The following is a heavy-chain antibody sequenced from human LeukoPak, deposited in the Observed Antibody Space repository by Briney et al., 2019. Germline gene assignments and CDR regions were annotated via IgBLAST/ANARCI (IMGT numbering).Heavy chain of an antibody. J-gene: IGHJ6*02. CDR3: AKSPFTLKLRSGELWLYPMDV. CDR1: GFTFSSYA. CDR2: ISYDGSNK. Sequence: PGGSLRLSCAASGFTFSSYAMHWVRQAPGKGLEWVAVISYDGSNKYYADSVKGRFTVARDNSNRTLYLQMNSLRAEDTAVYYCAKSPFTLKLRSGELWLYPMDVWGQGTTVTVSS. V-gene: IGHV3-30-3*02. D-gene: IGHD3-16*01.